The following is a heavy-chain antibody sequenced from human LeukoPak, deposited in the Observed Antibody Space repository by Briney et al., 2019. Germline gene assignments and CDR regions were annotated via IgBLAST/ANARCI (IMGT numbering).Heavy chain of an antibody. J-gene: IGHJ4*02. CDR3: ARGLTVDF. V-gene: IGHV3-7*04. D-gene: IGHD4/OR15-4a*01. Sequence: QTGGSLRLSCAVSGFTFSSYWMSWVRQAPGKGLEWVANIKQDGSEKYYVDSVKGRFTISRDNAKNSLYLQMNSLRADDTAVFYCARGLTVDFWGQGTLVTVSS. CDR1: GFTFSSYW. CDR2: IKQDGSEK.